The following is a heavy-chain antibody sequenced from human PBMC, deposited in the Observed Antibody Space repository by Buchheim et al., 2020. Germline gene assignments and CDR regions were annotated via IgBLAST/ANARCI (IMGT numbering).Heavy chain of an antibody. V-gene: IGHV3-74*01. Sequence: EVKLVESGGALFQPGGSLRLSCAASGFTFSSYWMNWVRQAPGKGLVWVSRINSDGSGAPYADSVKGRFTISRDNAKSTLYLPMNSLRADDTAVYYCAREGCSDGSCYLNYWGQGTL. CDR2: INSDGSGA. J-gene: IGHJ4*02. CDR3: AREGCSDGSCYLNY. CDR1: GFTFSSYW. D-gene: IGHD2-15*01.